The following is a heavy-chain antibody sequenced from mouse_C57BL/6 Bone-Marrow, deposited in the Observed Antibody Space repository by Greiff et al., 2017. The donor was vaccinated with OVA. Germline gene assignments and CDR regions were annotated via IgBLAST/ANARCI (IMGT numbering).Heavy chain of an antibody. CDR3: TTFYYDYDWFAY. Sequence: EVQLQQSGAELVRPGASVKLSCTASGFNIKDDYMHWVKQRPEQGLEWIGWIDPENGDTEYASKFQGKATITADTSSNTAYLQLSSLTSDDTAVYYCTTFYYDYDWFAYWGQGTLVTVSA. D-gene: IGHD2-4*01. V-gene: IGHV14-4*01. J-gene: IGHJ3*01. CDR2: IDPENGDT. CDR1: GFNIKDDY.